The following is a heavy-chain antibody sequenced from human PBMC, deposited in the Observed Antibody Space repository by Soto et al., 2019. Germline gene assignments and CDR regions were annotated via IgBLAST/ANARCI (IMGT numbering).Heavy chain of an antibody. J-gene: IGHJ6*02. CDR2: ISYDGSNK. D-gene: IGHD3-10*01. V-gene: IGHV3-30-3*01. CDR1: GFTFSSYA. Sequence: QVQLVESGGGVVQPGRSLRLSCAASGFTFSSYAMHWVRQAPGKGLEWVAVISYDGSNKYYADSVKGRFTISRDNSKNTLYLQMNSLRAEDTAVYYCAQSAGYYYYGMDVWGQGTTVTVSS. CDR3: AQSAGYYYYGMDV.